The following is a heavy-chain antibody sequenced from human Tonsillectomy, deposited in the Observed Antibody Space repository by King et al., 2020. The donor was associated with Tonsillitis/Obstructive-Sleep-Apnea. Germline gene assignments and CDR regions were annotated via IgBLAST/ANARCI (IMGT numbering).Heavy chain of an antibody. Sequence: VQLVESGGGLVQPGRSLRLSCATSGFTFDDYAMHWVRQAPGKGLEWVSGISWNSGRIGYADSVKGRFNISRDNAKNSLFLQMNSLRTEDTALYYCVKGGGTMILAGAFDIWGQGTMVTVSS. D-gene: IGHD3-22*01. CDR2: ISWNSGRI. CDR1: GFTFDDYA. CDR3: VKGGGTMILAGAFDI. V-gene: IGHV3-9*01. J-gene: IGHJ3*02.